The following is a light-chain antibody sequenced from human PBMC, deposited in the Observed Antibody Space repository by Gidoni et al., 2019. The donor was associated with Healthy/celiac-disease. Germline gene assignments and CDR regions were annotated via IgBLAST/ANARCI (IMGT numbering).Light chain of an antibody. Sequence: DIQMTQSPSSLSASVEDRVTITRRANQSISSYFNWYQQKTGKAPKLLIYAASSLQSGVPTRFSSSGSGTDSTLTISSLQAEDVATYYCQQYYSTRTFGQGTKVEIK. CDR3: QQYYSTRT. CDR2: AAS. CDR1: QSISSY. J-gene: IGKJ1*01. V-gene: IGKV1-39*01.